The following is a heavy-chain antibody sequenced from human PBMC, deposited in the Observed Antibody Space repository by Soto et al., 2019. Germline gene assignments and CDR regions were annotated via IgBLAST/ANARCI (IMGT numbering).Heavy chain of an antibody. Sequence: PXETLSRTRPVSGGSFSGYYWSWIRHHTGKGLDWIGEINHSGSTNYNPSLKSRVTISVDTSKNQFSLTLSSVTAADTAVYYCARGRSTKLFGVVRPCDDWGQGTRVTVSS. V-gene: IGHV4-34*01. CDR2: INHSGST. J-gene: IGHJ4*02. D-gene: IGHD3-3*01. CDR3: ARGRSTKLFGVVRPCDD. CDR1: GGSFSGYY.